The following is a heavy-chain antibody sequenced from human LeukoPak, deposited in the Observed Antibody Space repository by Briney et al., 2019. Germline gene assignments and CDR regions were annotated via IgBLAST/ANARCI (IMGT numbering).Heavy chain of an antibody. J-gene: IGHJ6*02. CDR2: INSVGSTT. V-gene: IGHV3-74*01. CDR3: ARGDNGMDV. Sequence: PGGSLRLSCAASGFTFSSYWMHWVRQAPGKGLVWVSRINSVGSTTAYADSVKGRFTISRDNAKNTLYLEMNSLRAEDTAVYYCARGDNGMDVWGQGTTVTVSS. CDR1: GFTFSSYW. D-gene: IGHD2-21*01.